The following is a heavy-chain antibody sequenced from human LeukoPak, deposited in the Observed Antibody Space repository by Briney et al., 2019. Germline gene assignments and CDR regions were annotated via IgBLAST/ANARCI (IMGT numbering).Heavy chain of an antibody. Sequence: GGSLRLSCAASGFTFSSYAMSWVRQAPGKGLEWVSAISGSGGSTYYADSVKGRFTISRDNAKNSLYLQMNSLRAEDTAVYYCARAITMVRGVITRRDYYYYGMDVWGQGTTVTVSS. V-gene: IGHV3-23*01. CDR3: ARAITMVRGVITRRDYYYYGMDV. CDR1: GFTFSSYA. J-gene: IGHJ6*02. D-gene: IGHD3-10*01. CDR2: ISGSGGST.